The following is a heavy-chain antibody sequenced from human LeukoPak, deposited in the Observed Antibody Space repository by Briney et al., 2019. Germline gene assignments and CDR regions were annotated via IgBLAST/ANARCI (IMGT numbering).Heavy chain of an antibody. Sequence: GGSLRPSCAASGFTFSSYAMTWVRQAPGKGLEWVSAISGSGGSTYYADSVKGRFTISRDNSKNTLYLQMNSLRAEDTAVYYCAKHSYGHSGGMDVWGQGTTVTVSS. CDR3: AKHSYGHSGGMDV. CDR1: GFTFSSYA. J-gene: IGHJ6*02. D-gene: IGHD5-18*01. CDR2: ISGSGGST. V-gene: IGHV3-23*01.